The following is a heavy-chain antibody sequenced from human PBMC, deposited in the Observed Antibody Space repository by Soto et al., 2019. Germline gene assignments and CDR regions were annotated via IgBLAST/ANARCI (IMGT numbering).Heavy chain of an antibody. J-gene: IGHJ1*01. CDR1: GGTFSGYA. Sequence: QAQLMQSGAEVKKPGSSVKVSCRASGGTFSGYAINWVRQAPGQGLEWMGGIIPLLGITDYGQKFQGRITIAADESTGTAYMALRGLRSEDTAVYYCARDPRSITGTTSSEDFQHWGQGT. CDR3: ARDPRSITGTTSSEDFQH. CDR2: IIPLLGIT. V-gene: IGHV1-69*01. D-gene: IGHD1-20*01.